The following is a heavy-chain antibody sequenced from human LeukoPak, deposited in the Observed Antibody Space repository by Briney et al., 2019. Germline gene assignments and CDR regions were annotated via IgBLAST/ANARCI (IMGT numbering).Heavy chain of an antibody. D-gene: IGHD2-21*02. CDR3: ARANCGGDCYTAPFDY. CDR2: ISYDGSNK. V-gene: IGHV3-30*11. Sequence: PGGSLRLSCAASGFTFSSYAMHWVRQAPGKGLEWVAVISYDGSNKYYADSVKGRFTISRDNSKNTLYLQMNSLRAEDTAVYYCARANCGGDCYTAPFDYWGQGTLVTVSS. J-gene: IGHJ4*02. CDR1: GFTFSSYA.